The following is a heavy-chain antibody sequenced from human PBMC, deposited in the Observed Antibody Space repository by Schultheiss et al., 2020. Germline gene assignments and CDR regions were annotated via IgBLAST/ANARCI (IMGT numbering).Heavy chain of an antibody. CDR2: ISWNSGSI. Sequence: GGSLRLSCAASGFTFDDYAMHWVRQAPGKGLEWVSGISWNSGSIGYADSVKGRFTISRDNAKNSLYLQMNSLRAEDTAVYYCARLLWFAANWFDPWGQGTLVTVAS. CDR1: GFTFDDYA. D-gene: IGHD3-10*01. V-gene: IGHV3-9*01. J-gene: IGHJ5*02. CDR3: ARLLWFAANWFDP.